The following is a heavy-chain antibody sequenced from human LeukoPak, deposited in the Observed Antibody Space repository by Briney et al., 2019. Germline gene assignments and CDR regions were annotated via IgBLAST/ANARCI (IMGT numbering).Heavy chain of an antibody. D-gene: IGHD3-10*01. CDR3: ARGYYGSGKGYMDV. CDR1: GYTFTNYY. V-gene: IGHV1-46*01. J-gene: IGHJ6*03. Sequence: ASVKVSCKASGYTFTNYYIHWVRQAPGQGLECMGIINPSGGSTSYAQKFQGRVTMTRDTSISTAYMELSRLRSDDTAVYYCARGYYGSGKGYMDVWGKGTTVTVSS. CDR2: INPSGGST.